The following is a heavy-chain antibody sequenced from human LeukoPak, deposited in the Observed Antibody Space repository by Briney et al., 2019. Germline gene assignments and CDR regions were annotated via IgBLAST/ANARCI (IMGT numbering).Heavy chain of an antibody. CDR3: ARALYSGNQRNWFDP. J-gene: IGHJ5*02. CDR2: INPGGDNT. CDR1: GYTFTNYY. V-gene: IGHV1-46*01. D-gene: IGHD6-13*01. Sequence: GASVKVSCKASGYTFTNYYIHWVRQAPGQGLEWMGLINPGGDNTDYAQNFQGRVTMTRDTSTSTVYMGLSSLRSEDTAVYYCARALYSGNQRNWFDPWGQGTLVTVSS.